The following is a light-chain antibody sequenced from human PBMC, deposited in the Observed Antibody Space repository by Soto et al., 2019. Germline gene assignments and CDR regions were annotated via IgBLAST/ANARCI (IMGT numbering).Light chain of an antibody. J-gene: IGLJ1*01. CDR1: SSEIGDYNY. CDR3: SSFTTSSPYV. Sequence: QSVLTQPASVSGSPGQSITISCTGTSSEIGDYNYVSWYQQYPGKAPKLMIYEVSHRPSGVSNRFSGSKSGNTASLTISGLQAEDEADYYCSSFTTSSPYVFGTGTKLTVL. CDR2: EVS. V-gene: IGLV2-14*01.